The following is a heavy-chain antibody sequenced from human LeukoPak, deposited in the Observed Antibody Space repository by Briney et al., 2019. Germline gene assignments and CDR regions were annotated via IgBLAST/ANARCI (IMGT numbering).Heavy chain of an antibody. Sequence: ASVTLSFKASGYTFSDYDVNWVRHAPGQGLEWMGWMNQTSGDAGYAQKVQGRVTMTRSMSRNTAYMELSRLRSEDTAVYFCARVVMKVVYYYYVDVWGKGTTIIISS. J-gene: IGHJ6*03. D-gene: IGHD2-21*01. CDR3: ARVVMKVVYYYYVDV. V-gene: IGHV1-8*01. CDR2: MNQTSGDA. CDR1: GYTFSDYD.